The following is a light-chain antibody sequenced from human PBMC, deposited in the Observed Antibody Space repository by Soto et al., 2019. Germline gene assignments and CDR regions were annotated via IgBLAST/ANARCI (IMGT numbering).Light chain of an antibody. CDR2: GAS. CDR1: QSVSSN. CDR3: QQYGSSPQT. V-gene: IGKV3D-15*01. J-gene: IGKJ1*01. Sequence: EIVMTQSPATLSVSPGERATLSCRASQSVSSNLACYQQKPGQAPRLLIYGASTRATGIPARFSGSGSGTEFTLTISSLQSEDFAVYYCQQYGSSPQTFGQGAKVDIK.